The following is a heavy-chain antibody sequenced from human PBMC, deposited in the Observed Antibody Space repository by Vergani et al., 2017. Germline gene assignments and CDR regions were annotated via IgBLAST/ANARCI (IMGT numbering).Heavy chain of an antibody. Sequence: QVQLQQWGGGLLKPSETLSLTCVVYGGSFTSYHWTWIRQSPGEGLEWVGDIDHTGRPDYNPSLQSRLTMSVDKSRNQFSLTLNSVTATDTALYFCARVITETNGHLYYYYYMDVLGQGTAVTVS. CDR2: IDHTGRP. V-gene: IGHV4-34*01. CDR1: GGSFTSYH. J-gene: IGHJ6*03. CDR3: ARVITETNGHLYYYYYMDV. D-gene: IGHD4-11*01.